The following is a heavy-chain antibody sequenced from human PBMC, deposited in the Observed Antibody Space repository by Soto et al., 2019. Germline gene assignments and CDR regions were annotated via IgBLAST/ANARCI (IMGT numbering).Heavy chain of an antibody. V-gene: IGHV3-74*01. CDR1: GFTFSNYW. CDR2: INLDGSRT. CDR3: ARSYRDF. Sequence: PGGSLRLSCAASGFTFSNYWMHWVRQAPGKGLVWVSRINLDGSRTDYADSVKGRFTISRDNAKNILFLQMNSLRVDDTAVYYCARSYRDFWGQGTPVTVSS. J-gene: IGHJ4*02. D-gene: IGHD3-16*02.